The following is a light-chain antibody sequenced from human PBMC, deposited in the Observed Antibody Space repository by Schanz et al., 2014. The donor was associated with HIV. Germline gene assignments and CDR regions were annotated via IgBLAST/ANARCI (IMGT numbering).Light chain of an antibody. CDR1: QSVSSN. CDR2: AAS. CDR3: QQYGSSPWT. Sequence: EIVMTQSPATLSVSPGERASLSCRASQSVSSNLAWYQQKFGQAPRLLIYAASTRATDIPARFSGSGSGTEFTLTISRLEPEDFAVYYCQQYGSSPWTFGQGTKVEIK. V-gene: IGKV3-15*01. J-gene: IGKJ1*01.